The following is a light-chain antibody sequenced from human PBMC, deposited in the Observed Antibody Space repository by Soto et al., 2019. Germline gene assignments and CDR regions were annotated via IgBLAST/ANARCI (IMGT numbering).Light chain of an antibody. CDR2: EAS. CDR3: HQYHNFPRT. J-gene: IGKJ1*01. Sequence: AIQLTQSPYSLSASVGDRVTLTCRASQDIGIYLAWYQQKPGKAPKLLIYEASTLQSGVPSRFSGSGSGTDFTLTISSLQPDDFATYYCHQYHNFPRTFGQGTKVDIK. V-gene: IGKV1D-13*01. CDR1: QDIGIY.